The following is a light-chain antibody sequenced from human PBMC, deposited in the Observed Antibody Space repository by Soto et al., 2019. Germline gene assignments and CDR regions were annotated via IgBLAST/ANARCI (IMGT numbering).Light chain of an antibody. J-gene: IGKJ1*01. V-gene: IGKV1-8*01. CDR1: QGISNN. CDR3: QQYYDYPRT. CDR2: GAS. Sequence: AIRMTQSPSSFSASTGDRVTITCRASQGISNNLAWYQQTPGKAPKLLIYGASALPTGVPSRFSGSGSGTDFTLTINCLQSEDFATYYCQQYYDYPRTFGQGTKVDIK.